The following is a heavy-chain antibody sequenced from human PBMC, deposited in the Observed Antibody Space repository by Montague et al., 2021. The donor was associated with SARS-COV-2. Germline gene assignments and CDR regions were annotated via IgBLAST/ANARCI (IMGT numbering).Heavy chain of an antibody. D-gene: IGHD5-18*01. Sequence: SMILSCAASGFTFSSYAMHWVRQAPVKGLEWVAVISYDGSNKYYXDSVKGRFTISRDNSKNTLYLQMNSLRAEDTAVYYCANVLDSYGFYFDYWGQGTLVPVSS. V-gene: IGHV3-30*18. CDR1: GFTFSSYA. CDR3: ANVLDSYGFYFDY. J-gene: IGHJ4*02. CDR2: ISYDGSNK.